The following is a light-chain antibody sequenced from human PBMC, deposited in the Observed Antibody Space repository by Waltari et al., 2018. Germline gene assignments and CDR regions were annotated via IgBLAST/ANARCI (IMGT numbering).Light chain of an antibody. J-gene: IGKJ1*01. Sequence: DVVMTQAPVSLPVTLGQSASISCKSGQSLVHTDGNTYLSWFQQRPGQPPRRLIYXVSNRDSGVPDRFSGSGSGTDFTLKISRVEAEDVGVYYCAQSTHWPPWTFXQXTKVDIK. CDR3: AQSTHWPPWT. CDR1: QSLVHTDGNTY. CDR2: XVS. V-gene: IGKV2-30*02.